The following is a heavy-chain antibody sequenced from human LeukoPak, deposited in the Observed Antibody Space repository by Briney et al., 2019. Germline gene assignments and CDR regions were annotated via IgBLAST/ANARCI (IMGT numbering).Heavy chain of an antibody. CDR3: ARETLMVRGVPSCFDY. J-gene: IGHJ4*02. Sequence: SQTLSLTCAISGDSLSSNSAAWTWLRQSPSRGLEWLGRTYYRSKLYNDYAVSVKSRITINPDTSKNQFSLQLNSVTPEDTAVYYCARETLMVRGVPSCFDYWGQGTLVTVSS. CDR2: TYYRSKLYN. V-gene: IGHV6-1*01. CDR1: GDSLSSNSAA. D-gene: IGHD3-10*01.